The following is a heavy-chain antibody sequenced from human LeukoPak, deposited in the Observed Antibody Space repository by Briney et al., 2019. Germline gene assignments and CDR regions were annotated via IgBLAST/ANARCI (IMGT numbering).Heavy chain of an antibody. CDR2: IIPIFGTA. J-gene: IGHJ3*02. V-gene: IGHV1-69*01. Sequence: SVTVSFKASGGTFSSYAISWVRQAPGQGLEWMGGIIPIFGTANYAQKFQGRVTITADESTSTAYMALSSLRSEDTAVYYCARDLVAAAGHFGAFDIWGQGTMVTVSS. CDR1: GGTFSSYA. D-gene: IGHD6-13*01. CDR3: ARDLVAAAGHFGAFDI.